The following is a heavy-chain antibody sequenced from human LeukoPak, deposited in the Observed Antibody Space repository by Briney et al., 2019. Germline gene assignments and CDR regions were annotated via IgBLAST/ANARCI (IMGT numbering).Heavy chain of an antibody. J-gene: IGHJ4*02. CDR2: IKSKTDGGTT. Sequence: GSLRLSCAASGFTFSTYGMSWVRQAPGKGLEWVGRIKSKTDGGTTDYAAPVKGRFTISRDDSKNTLYLRMNSLKTEDTAVYYCTTDLSGYYYDSSGSYWGQGTLVTVSS. V-gene: IGHV3-15*01. CDR3: TTDLSGYYYDSSGSY. CDR1: GFTFSTYG. D-gene: IGHD3-22*01.